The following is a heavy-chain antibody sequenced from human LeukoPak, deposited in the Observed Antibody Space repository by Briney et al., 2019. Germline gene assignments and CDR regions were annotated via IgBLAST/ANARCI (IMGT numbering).Heavy chain of an antibody. Sequence: PGGSLRLSCAASGFTFSSYSMNWVRQAPGKGLEWVGNIHPHGREQYPVDSVKGRFTISRDNARNSLFLQMNSLRVEDTAVYYCASQSYARFDPWGQGTLVTVSS. D-gene: IGHD3-16*01. CDR1: GFTFSSYS. J-gene: IGHJ5*02. CDR3: ASQSYARFDP. V-gene: IGHV3-7*01. CDR2: IHPHGREQ.